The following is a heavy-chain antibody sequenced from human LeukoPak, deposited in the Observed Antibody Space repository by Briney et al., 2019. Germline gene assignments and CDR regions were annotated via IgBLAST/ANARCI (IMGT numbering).Heavy chain of an antibody. Sequence: GGSLRLSCTASGFNFSTYWMTWVRQVPGKGLEWVANIKEDGSEIYYVDAVKGRFSISRDNAKTSLYLQMHSLRAEDTAVYYCARVGYSGYEWEFDYWGQGTLVTVSS. V-gene: IGHV3-7*01. CDR1: GFNFSTYW. J-gene: IGHJ4*02. D-gene: IGHD5-12*01. CDR2: IKEDGSEI. CDR3: ARVGYSGYEWEFDY.